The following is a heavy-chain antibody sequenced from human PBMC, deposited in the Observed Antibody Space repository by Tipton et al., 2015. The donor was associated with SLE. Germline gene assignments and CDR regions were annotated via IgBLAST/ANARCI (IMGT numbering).Heavy chain of an antibody. CDR3: ARGHGDYSY. V-gene: IGHV4-61*01. D-gene: IGHD4-17*01. Sequence: TLSLTCTVSGGSISSSSYYWSWIRQPPGKGLEWIGYIYYSGRTNYNPSLKSRVTISVDTSKNQFSLKLSSVTAADTVVYYCARGHGDYSYWGQGTLVTVSS. CDR2: IYYSGRT. CDR1: GGSISSSSYY. J-gene: IGHJ4*02.